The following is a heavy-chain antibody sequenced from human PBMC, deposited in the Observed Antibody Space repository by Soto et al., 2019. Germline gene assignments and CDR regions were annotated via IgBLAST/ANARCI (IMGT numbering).Heavy chain of an antibody. CDR1: GYRFTSYW. CDR3: ARRRRHMIVVMDGMDV. Sequence: PGEPLQIYSKVNGYRFTSYWTSWVRKRAGEALEWMGRIDPSDSYTNYSPSFQGHVTISADKSISTAYLQWSSLKASDTAMYYCARRRRHMIVVMDGMDVCGQGTTVTVSS. CDR2: IDPSDSYT. V-gene: IGHV5-10-1*01. D-gene: IGHD3-22*01. J-gene: IGHJ6*02.